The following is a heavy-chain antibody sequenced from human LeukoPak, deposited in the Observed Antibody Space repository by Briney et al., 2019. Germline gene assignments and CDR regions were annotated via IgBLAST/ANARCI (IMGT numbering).Heavy chain of an antibody. CDR2: IKQDGSEK. CDR3: ARGKSCAS. CDR1: GFTFSNYW. Sequence: PGGSLRLSCAASGFTFSNYWMSWVRQAPGKGLEWVASIKQDGSEKYYVDSVKGRFTISRDNAKNSLYLQMNSLRAEDTAVYFYARGKSCASWGQGTLVTVSS. D-gene: IGHD3-16*01. V-gene: IGHV3-7*01. J-gene: IGHJ4*02.